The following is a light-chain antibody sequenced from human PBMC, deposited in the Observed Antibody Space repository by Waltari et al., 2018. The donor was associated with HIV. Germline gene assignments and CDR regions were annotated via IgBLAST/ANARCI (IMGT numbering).Light chain of an antibody. V-gene: IGLV1-44*01. CDR3: AAWDDSLNGHLV. J-gene: IGLJ2*01. CDR2: PTT. CDR1: SSHIGTTP. Sequence: QSVLTQPPSASGTPGQRVTISCSGGSSHIGTTPVFWYQHLPGTAPKVLIYPTTQRPSGVPGRFSGSKSGTSAYLAISGLQSEDEADYYCAAWDDSLNGHLVFGGGTKLTVL.